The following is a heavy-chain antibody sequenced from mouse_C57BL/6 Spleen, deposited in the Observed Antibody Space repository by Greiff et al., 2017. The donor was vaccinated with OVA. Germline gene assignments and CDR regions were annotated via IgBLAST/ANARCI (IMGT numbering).Heavy chain of an antibody. CDR3: ARSGTAQAPDY. CDR2: INPYNGGT. CDR1: GYTFTDYY. Sequence: EVQLQQSGPVLVKPGASVKMSCKASGYTFTDYYMNWVKQSHGKSLEWIGVINPYNGGTSYNQKFKGKATLTVDKSSSTAYMELNSLTSEDSAVYYCARSGTAQAPDYWGQGTTLTVSS. J-gene: IGHJ2*01. D-gene: IGHD3-2*02. V-gene: IGHV1-19*01.